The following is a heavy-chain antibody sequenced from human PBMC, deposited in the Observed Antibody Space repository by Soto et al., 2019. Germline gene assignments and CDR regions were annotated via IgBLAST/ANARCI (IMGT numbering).Heavy chain of an antibody. D-gene: IGHD3-22*01. CDR2: IFSNDEK. J-gene: IGHJ4*02. V-gene: IGHV2-26*01. Sequence: QVTLKESGPVLVKPTETLTLTCTVSGFSLTAARFSVSWIRQPPGKALEWLAHIFSNDEKSYKTSLKSRLTISKDTAKSQVVLTLTNMDPVDTATYYCARARDYYDRSGFRWPKNFDYWGQGTLVTVSS. CDR1: GFSLTAARFS. CDR3: ARARDYYDRSGFRWPKNFDY.